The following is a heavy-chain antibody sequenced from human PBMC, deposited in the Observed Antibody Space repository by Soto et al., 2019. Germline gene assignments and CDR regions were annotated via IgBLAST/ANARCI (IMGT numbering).Heavy chain of an antibody. J-gene: IGHJ3*02. V-gene: IGHV1-3*01. D-gene: IGHD2-15*01. CDR3: ARDAGYCSGGSCFIDAFDI. Sequence: RFQGRVTITRDTSASTAYMELSSLRSEDTAVYYCARDAGYCSGGSCFIDAFDIWGQGTMVTVSS.